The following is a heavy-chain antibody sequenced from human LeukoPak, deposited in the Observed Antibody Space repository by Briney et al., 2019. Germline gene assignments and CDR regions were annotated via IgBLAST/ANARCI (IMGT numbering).Heavy chain of an antibody. Sequence: SETLSLTCTVSGGSISSYYWSWIRQPPGKGLEWIGYIYYSGSTNYNPSLKSRVTISVDTSKNQFSLKLSSVTAADTAVYYCARGSYSSSSGGYYYGMDVWGQGTTVTVSS. D-gene: IGHD6-6*01. CDR3: ARGSYSSSSGGYYYGMDV. J-gene: IGHJ6*02. CDR2: IYYSGST. CDR1: GGSISSYY. V-gene: IGHV4-59*01.